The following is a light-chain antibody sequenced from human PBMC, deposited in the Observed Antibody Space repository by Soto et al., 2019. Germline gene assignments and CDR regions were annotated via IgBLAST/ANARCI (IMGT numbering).Light chain of an antibody. CDR3: QQLRMYPST. Sequence: DIQMTQSPSTLSGSVGYRFTITCRASQTISSWLAWYQQKPGKAPKLLIYKASTLKSGVPSRFSGSGSGTEFTLTISSLQPDDFATYYCQQLRMYPSTFGGGTTGDIK. CDR1: QTISSW. J-gene: IGKJ4*01. V-gene: IGKV1-5*03. CDR2: KAS.